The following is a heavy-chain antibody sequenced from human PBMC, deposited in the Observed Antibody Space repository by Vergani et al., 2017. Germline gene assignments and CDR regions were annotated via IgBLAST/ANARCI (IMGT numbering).Heavy chain of an antibody. V-gene: IGHV5-51*01. J-gene: IGHJ4*02. Sequence: EVQLVQSGAEVKKPGESLQISCKTSGYTFTNYWIGWVRQLPGKGLEWMGIIYPGDSDTRYSPSFQGQVTISADRSISTAYLQWSSLKASDSAMYYCTRRSASGWYGGYGFWGLGSQVTVSP. CDR1: GYTFTNYW. D-gene: IGHD6-19*01. CDR2: IYPGDSDT. CDR3: TRRSASGWYGGYGF.